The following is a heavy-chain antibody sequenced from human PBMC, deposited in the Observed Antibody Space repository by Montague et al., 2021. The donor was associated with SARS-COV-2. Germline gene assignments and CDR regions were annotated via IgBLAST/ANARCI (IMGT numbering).Heavy chain of an antibody. CDR2: INHRGST. J-gene: IGHJ4*02. CDR1: GGSFSDYS. CDR3: ARGRQHINMVVVVVTGGEYYFDF. V-gene: IGHV4-34*01. D-gene: IGHD3-22*01. Sequence: SETLSLTCAVYGGSFSDYSWTWIRQPPGKGLEWIGEINHRGSTNYNPSLKSRVTISVDTSKNQFSLKMTSVTAADTAVYYCARGRQHINMVVVVVTGGEYYFDFWGQGTLVAVSP.